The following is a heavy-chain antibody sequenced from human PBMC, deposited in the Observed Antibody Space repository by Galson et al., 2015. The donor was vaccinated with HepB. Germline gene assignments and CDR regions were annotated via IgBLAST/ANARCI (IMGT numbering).Heavy chain of an antibody. V-gene: IGHV1-18*04. CDR2: ISPYNRDT. CDR3: ARGALVVVVGATQNNWFDP. Sequence: SVKVSCKASGYTFSTYSITWVRQAPGQGLEWMGWISPYNRDTGFARKFQGRVTMTTDTFTSTAYMELRSLRSDDTAVYFCARGALVVVVGATQNNWFDPWGQGTLVTVSS. D-gene: IGHD2-15*01. J-gene: IGHJ5*02. CDR1: GYTFSTYS.